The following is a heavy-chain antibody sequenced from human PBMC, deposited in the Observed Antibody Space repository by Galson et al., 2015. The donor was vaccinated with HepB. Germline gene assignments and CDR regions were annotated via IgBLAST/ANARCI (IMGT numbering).Heavy chain of an antibody. CDR1: GYTFTSYG. CDR2: ISAYNGNT. Sequence: SVKVSCKASGYTFTSYGISWVRQAPGQGLEWMGWISAYNGNTNYAQKLQGRVTMTTDTSTSTAYMELRSLRSDGTAVYYCTGGQDGDYSGADYWGQGTLVTVSS. V-gene: IGHV1-18*01. CDR3: TGGQDGDYSGADY. J-gene: IGHJ4*02. D-gene: IGHD4-17*01.